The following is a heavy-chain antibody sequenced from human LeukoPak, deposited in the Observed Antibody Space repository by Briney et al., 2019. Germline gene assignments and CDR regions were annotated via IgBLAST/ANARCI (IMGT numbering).Heavy chain of an antibody. V-gene: IGHV1-2*02. CDR3: ARDAYSSSSDFDC. Sequence: ASVTVSCKASGYTFTGYYMHWVRQAPGQGLEWMGWINPNSGGTNYAQKFQGRVTMTRDTSISTAYMELSRLRSDDTAVYYCARDAYSSSSDFDCWGQGTLVTVSS. J-gene: IGHJ4*02. D-gene: IGHD6-6*01. CDR2: INPNSGGT. CDR1: GYTFTGYY.